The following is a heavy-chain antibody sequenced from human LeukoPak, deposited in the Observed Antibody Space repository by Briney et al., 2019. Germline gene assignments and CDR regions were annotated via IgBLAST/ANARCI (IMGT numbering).Heavy chain of an antibody. Sequence: GASVKVSCEASGYTFTSYDINWVRQATGQGLEWMGWMNPNSGNTGYAQKFQGRVTITRNTSISTAYMELSSLRSEDTAVYYCARQDYGDYDDAFDIWGQGTMVTVSS. V-gene: IGHV1-8*03. D-gene: IGHD4-17*01. CDR3: ARQDYGDYDDAFDI. CDR2: MNPNSGNT. J-gene: IGHJ3*02. CDR1: GYTFTSYD.